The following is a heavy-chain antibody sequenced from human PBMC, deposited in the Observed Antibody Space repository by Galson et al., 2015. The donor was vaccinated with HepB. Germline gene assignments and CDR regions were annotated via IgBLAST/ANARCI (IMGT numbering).Heavy chain of an antibody. J-gene: IGHJ4*02. Sequence: SLRLSCAASGFTFSSYSMNWVRQAPGKGLEWVSSISSSSSYIYYADSVKGRFTISRDNAKNSLYLQMNSLRAEDTAVYYCARGPPSGDILTGWTYSFDYWGQGTLVTVSS. CDR1: GFTFSSYS. CDR2: ISSSSSYI. CDR3: ARGPPSGDILTGWTYSFDY. V-gene: IGHV3-21*01. D-gene: IGHD3-9*01.